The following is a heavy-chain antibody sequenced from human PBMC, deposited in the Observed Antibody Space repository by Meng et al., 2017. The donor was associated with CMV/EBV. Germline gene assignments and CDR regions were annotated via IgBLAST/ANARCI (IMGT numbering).Heavy chain of an antibody. J-gene: IGHJ2*01. Sequence: SETLSLTCAVYSGSLSGYFWSWIRQPPGKGLEWIGEINHSGTTSYNPSLKSRVTISVDTSKSQFSLKLSSVTAADTAVYYCARGVTWNWYFDLWGRGTLVTVSS. CDR2: INHSGTT. V-gene: IGHV4-34*01. D-gene: IGHD2-21*02. CDR1: SGSLSGYF. CDR3: ARGVTWNWYFDL.